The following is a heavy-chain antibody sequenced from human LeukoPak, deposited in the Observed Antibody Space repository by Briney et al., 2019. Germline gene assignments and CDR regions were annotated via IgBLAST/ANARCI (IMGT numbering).Heavy chain of an antibody. D-gene: IGHD1-26*01. CDR2: INHSGST. J-gene: IGHJ4*02. CDR1: GGSFSGYY. V-gene: IGHV4-34*01. Sequence: PSETLSLTCAVYGGSFSGYYWSWIRQPPGKGLEWIGEINHSGSTNYNPSLKSRVTISVDTSKNQFSLKLSSVTAADTAVYYCARAPPHEVGYFDYWGQGTLVTVSS. CDR3: ARAPPHEVGYFDY.